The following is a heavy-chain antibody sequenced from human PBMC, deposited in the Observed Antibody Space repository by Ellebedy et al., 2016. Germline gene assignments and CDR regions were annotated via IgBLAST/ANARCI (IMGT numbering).Heavy chain of an antibody. CDR1: GGSISYTYDY. J-gene: IGHJ4*02. CDR3: ARLPLADYDFDY. CDR2: IYYTGST. Sequence: GSLRLXCTVSGGSISYTYDYWVWIRQPPGKGLEWIGSIYYTGSTYYNPSLKSRVTISVDTSKNQFSLRLSSVIAADTAVYYCARLPLADYDFDYWGQGTLVTVFS. V-gene: IGHV4-39*01. D-gene: IGHD4-17*01.